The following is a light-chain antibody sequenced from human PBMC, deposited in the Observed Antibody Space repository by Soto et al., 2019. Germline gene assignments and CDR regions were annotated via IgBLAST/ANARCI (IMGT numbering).Light chain of an antibody. V-gene: IGLV2-14*01. CDR2: EVS. J-gene: IGLJ2*01. CDR1: TSDVGGYNH. Sequence: QSALTQPASVSGSPGQSITISYTGSTSDVGGYNHVSWYQQHPGKAPKLIIYEVSNRPSGVSNRFSGSKSGNTASLTVSGLQAEDEADYYCSSFTTSTTLIFGGGTKVTVL. CDR3: SSFTTSTTLI.